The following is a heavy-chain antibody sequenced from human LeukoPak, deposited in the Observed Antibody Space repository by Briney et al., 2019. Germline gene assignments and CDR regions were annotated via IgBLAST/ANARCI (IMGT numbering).Heavy chain of an antibody. CDR1: GGSFSGYY. CDR3: ASPRGYSYGNFDY. CDR2: INHSGST. J-gene: IGHJ4*02. Sequence: SETLSLTCAVYGGSFSGYYWSWIRQPPGKGLEWIGEINHSGSTNYNPSLKSRVTISVDTSKNQFSLKLSSVTAADTAVHYCASPRGYSYGNFDYWGQGTLVTVSS. D-gene: IGHD5-18*01. V-gene: IGHV4-34*01.